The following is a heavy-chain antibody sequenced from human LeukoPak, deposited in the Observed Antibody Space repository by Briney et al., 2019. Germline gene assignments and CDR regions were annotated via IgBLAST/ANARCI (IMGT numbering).Heavy chain of an antibody. CDR1: GGSISSGSYY. J-gene: IGHJ6*03. D-gene: IGHD3-10*01. CDR3: ASMYGSGSYSTYYYYYMDV. Sequence: SQTLSLTCTVSGGSISSGSYYWSWIRQPAGKGLEWIGRIYTSGSTNYNPSLKSRVTISVDTSKNQFSLKLSSVTAADTAVYYCASMYGSGSYSTYYYYYMDVWGKGTTVTVSS. CDR2: IYTSGST. V-gene: IGHV4-61*02.